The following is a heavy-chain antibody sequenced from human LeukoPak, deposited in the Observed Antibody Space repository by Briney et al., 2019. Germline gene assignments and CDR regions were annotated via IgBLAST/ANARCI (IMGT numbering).Heavy chain of an antibody. V-gene: IGHV1-69*06. CDR1: GGTFSSYA. J-gene: IGHJ6*03. CDR2: IIPIFGTA. D-gene: IGHD3-10*01. CDR3: ARAIRGSKIASRYYFYYMDI. Sequence: SVTVSCKASGGTFSSYAISWVRQAPGQGLEWMGGIIPIFGTANYAQKFQGRVTITADKSTNTAYMELSSLRSEDTAVYYCARAIRGSKIASRYYFYYMDIWGKGTTVTVSS.